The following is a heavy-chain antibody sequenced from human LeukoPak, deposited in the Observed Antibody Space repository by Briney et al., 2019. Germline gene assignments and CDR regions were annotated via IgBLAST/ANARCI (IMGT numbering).Heavy chain of an antibody. D-gene: IGHD3-10*01. V-gene: IGHV3-74*01. Sequence: PGGSLRLSCAASGFIFSDYAMHWVRQAPGKGLVWVSRIISDGSTTDYADSVKGRFTISRDNAKNSLYLQMNSLRAEDTAVYYCARTSYGSGSYDYWGQGILATVSS. J-gene: IGHJ4*02. CDR2: IISDGSTT. CDR3: ARTSYGSGSYDY. CDR1: GFIFSDYA.